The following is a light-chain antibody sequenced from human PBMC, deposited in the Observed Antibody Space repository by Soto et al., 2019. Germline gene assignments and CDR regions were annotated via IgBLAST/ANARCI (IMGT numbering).Light chain of an antibody. J-gene: IGLJ2*01. V-gene: IGLV2-23*01. CDR2: EAT. CDR1: SSDVGSNNL. CDR3: CSYAGTSTYVV. Sequence: QSVLTQPASVSGSPGQSITISCTGTSSDVGSNNLVSWYQQRPGKAPKLMIYEATKRPSGVSDRFSGSKSGNTASLTISGLQAEDEADYHCCSYAGTSTYVVFGGGTKVTVL.